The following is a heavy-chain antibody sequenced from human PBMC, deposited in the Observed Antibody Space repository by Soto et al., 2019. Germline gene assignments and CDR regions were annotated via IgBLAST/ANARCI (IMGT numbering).Heavy chain of an antibody. J-gene: IGHJ5*02. V-gene: IGHV4-39*01. CDR1: GGSISSSSYY. Sequence: SETLSLTCTVSGGSISSSSYYWGWIRQPPGKGLGWIGSIYYSGSTHYNPSLKSRVTISVDTSKNQFSLKLSSVTAADTAVYYCASYPQLRYLEASRFAPWGQGTLVTVSS. CDR3: ASYPQLRYLEASRFAP. CDR2: IYYSGST. D-gene: IGHD3-9*01.